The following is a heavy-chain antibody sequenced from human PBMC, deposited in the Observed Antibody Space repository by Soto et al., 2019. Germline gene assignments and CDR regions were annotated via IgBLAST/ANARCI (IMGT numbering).Heavy chain of an antibody. CDR2: IYPGDSDT. CDR1: GYSFASHW. V-gene: IGHV5-51*01. D-gene: IGHD3-9*01. CDR3: ARDLVDDAFDV. J-gene: IGHJ3*01. Sequence: PGESLKISCKGSGYSFASHWIAWVRQMPGKGLECMGIIYPGDSDTRYTTSFQGQVTFSADNSISTVYLQWTSLKASDTAMYYCARDLVDDAFDVWGQGTLVTVSS.